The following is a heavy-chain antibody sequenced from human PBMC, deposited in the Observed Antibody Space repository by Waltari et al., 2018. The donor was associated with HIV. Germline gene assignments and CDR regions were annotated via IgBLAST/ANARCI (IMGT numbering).Heavy chain of an antibody. CDR2: ISWNSGSI. D-gene: IGHD1-1*01. V-gene: IGHV3-9*01. CDR1: GFTFDDYA. J-gene: IGHJ4*02. CDR3: AKDSWTN. Sequence: EVQLVESGGGLVQPGRSLRLSCAASGFTFDDYAMHWVRQAPGKGLEWVSGISWNSGSIGYADSVKGRFTISRDNAKNSLYLQMNSLRAEDTALYYCAKDSWTNWGQGTLVTVSS.